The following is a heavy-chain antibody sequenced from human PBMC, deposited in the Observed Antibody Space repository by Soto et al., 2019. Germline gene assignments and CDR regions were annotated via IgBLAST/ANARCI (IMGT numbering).Heavy chain of an antibody. CDR1: GFTFSSYE. D-gene: IGHD4-17*01. V-gene: IGHV3-48*03. J-gene: IGHJ4*02. Sequence: EVQLVESGGGLVQPGGSLRLSCAASGFTFSSYEMNWVRQAPGKGREWVSDISSSGSTIYYADSVKGRCTISRDNAKNSLYLQMNSLRAEDTAVYYCARVVLASPSTVPIGSLYFDYWGQGTLVTVSS. CDR3: ARVVLASPSTVPIGSLYFDY. CDR2: ISSSGSTI.